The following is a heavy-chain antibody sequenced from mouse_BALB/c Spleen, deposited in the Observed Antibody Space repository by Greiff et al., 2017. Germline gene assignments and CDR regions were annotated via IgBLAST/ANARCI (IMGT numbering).Heavy chain of an antibody. V-gene: IGHV1-9*01. D-gene: IGHD2-1*01. J-gene: IGHJ4*01. CDR3: ARPDYGNPYYAMDY. Sequence: QVQLKESGAELMKPGASVKISCKATGYTFSSYWIEWVKQRPGHGLEWIGEILPGSGSTNYNEKFKGKATFTADTSSNTAYMQLSSLTSEDSAVYYCARPDYGNPYYAMDYWGQGTSVTVSS. CDR2: ILPGSGST. CDR1: GYTFSSYW.